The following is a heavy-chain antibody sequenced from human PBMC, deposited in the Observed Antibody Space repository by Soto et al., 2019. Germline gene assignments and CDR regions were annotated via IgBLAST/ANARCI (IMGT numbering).Heavy chain of an antibody. V-gene: IGHV4-59*01. CDR1: GGSXSRYY. Sequence: PSETLSLTCTVSGGSXSRYYWSWIRQPPGKGLEWIGYIYYSGSTNYNPSLKSRVTISVDTSKNQFSLKLSSVTAADTAVYYCARGSNDVLTGYLWGQGTLVTVSS. D-gene: IGHD3-9*01. J-gene: IGHJ5*02. CDR3: ARGSNDVLTGYL. CDR2: IYYSGST.